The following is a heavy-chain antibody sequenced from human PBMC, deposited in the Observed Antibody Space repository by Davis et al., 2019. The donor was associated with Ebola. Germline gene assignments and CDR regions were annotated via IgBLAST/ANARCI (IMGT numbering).Heavy chain of an antibody. J-gene: IGHJ5*02. CDR1: GYTFTSYY. D-gene: IGHD3-10*01. CDR3: ARGITMVRALDWFDP. CDR2: ISAYNGNT. Sequence: ASVKVSCKASGYTFTSYYMHWVRQAPGQGLEWMGWISAYNGNTNYAQKLQGRVTMTTDTSTSTAYMELRSLRSDDTAVYYCARGITMVRALDWFDPWGQGTLVTVSS. V-gene: IGHV1-18*04.